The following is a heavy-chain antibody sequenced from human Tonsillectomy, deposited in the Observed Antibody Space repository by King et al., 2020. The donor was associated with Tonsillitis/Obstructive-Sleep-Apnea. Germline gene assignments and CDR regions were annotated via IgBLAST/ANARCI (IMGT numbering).Heavy chain of an antibody. Sequence: VQLVESGGGVVQPGRSLRLSCAASGFTFSSYAMHWVRQAPGKGLEWVAVISYDGSNKYYADSVKGRFTISRDNSKNTLYLQMNSLRDEDTAVYYCARGGVDIGDYWGQGTLVTVSS. V-gene: IGHV3-30*04. CDR1: GFTFSSYA. D-gene: IGHD5-12*01. CDR2: ISYDGSNK. CDR3: ARGGVDIGDY. J-gene: IGHJ4*02.